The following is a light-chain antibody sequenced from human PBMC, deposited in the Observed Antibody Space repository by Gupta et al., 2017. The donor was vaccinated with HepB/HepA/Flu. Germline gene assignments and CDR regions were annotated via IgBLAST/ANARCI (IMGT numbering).Light chain of an antibody. CDR3: QQYYHWRLT. CDR2: GAS. V-gene: IGKV3-15*01. Sequence: IMMTQPPAILSVSPGGRATISCRASQSVSSSLAWYQQKPGQAPRLLVYGASTRATGIPARFSGSGSGTEFTLTISSLQSEDFALYYCQQYYHWRLTFGQGTKVEIK. CDR1: QSVSSS. J-gene: IGKJ1*01.